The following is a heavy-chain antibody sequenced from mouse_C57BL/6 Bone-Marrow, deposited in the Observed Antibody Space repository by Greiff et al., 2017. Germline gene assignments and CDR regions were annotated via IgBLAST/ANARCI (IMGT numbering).Heavy chain of an antibody. CDR2: ISSGSSTI. D-gene: IGHD2-10*02. Sequence: EVKLVESGGGLVKPGGSLKLSCAASGFTFSDYGMHWVRQAPEKGLEWVAYISSGSSTIYYADTVKGRFTISRDNANNTLFLQMTSLRSEDTAMYYCARPGVYGNRAWFAYWGQGTLVTVSA. CDR3: ARPGVYGNRAWFAY. J-gene: IGHJ3*01. V-gene: IGHV5-17*01. CDR1: GFTFSDYG.